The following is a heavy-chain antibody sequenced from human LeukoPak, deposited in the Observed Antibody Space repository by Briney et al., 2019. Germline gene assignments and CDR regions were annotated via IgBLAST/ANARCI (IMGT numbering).Heavy chain of an antibody. D-gene: IGHD4-17*01. V-gene: IGHV3-30*02. CDR3: ANSPVTNSFDY. CDR2: LRYDGSDK. Sequence: GGSLRLSCVASGFTFSNFGMHWVRQAPGKGLEWVAFLRYDGSDKAYADSVRGRFTISRDNSKNTLYLQINNLRVEDTAVYYCANSPVTNSFDYWGQGTLVTVSS. CDR1: GFTFSNFG. J-gene: IGHJ4*02.